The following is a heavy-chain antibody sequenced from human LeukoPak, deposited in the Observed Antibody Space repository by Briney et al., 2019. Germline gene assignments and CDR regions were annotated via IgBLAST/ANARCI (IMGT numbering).Heavy chain of an antibody. J-gene: IGHJ4*02. CDR2: ISSSSSTI. CDR3: ARDKAAAGTPYYFDY. D-gene: IGHD6-13*01. V-gene: IGHV3-48*01. Sequence: GGSLRLSCAASGFTFSSYSMNWVRQAPGKGLEWGSYISSSSSTIYYADSVKGRFTISRDNAKNSLYLQMNSLRAEDTAVYYCARDKAAAGTPYYFDYWGQGTLVTVSS. CDR1: GFTFSSYS.